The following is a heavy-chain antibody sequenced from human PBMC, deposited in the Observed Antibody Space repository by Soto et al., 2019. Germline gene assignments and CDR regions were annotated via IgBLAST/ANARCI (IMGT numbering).Heavy chain of an antibody. J-gene: IGHJ6*02. CDR2: ISGSGGST. Sequence: EVQLLESGGGLVQPGGSLRLSCAASGFTFSSYAMSWVRQAPGKGLEWVSAISGSGGSTYYADSVKGRFTISRDNSENTLYLQMNSLRAEDTAVYYCAKSPSGWYSYYYYGMDVWGQGTTVTVSS. CDR1: GFTFSSYA. V-gene: IGHV3-23*01. CDR3: AKSPSGWYSYYYYGMDV. D-gene: IGHD6-19*01.